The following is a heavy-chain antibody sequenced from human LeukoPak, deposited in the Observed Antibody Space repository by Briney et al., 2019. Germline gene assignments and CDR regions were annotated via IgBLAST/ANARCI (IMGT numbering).Heavy chain of an antibody. CDR2: INHSGST. CDR1: GGSFSGYY. D-gene: IGHD2-2*01. V-gene: IGHV4-34*01. J-gene: IGHJ4*02. Sequence: SETLSLTCAVYGGSFSGYYWSWVRQPPGKGLEWIGEINHSGSTNYNPSLKSRVTISVDTSKNQFSLKLSSVTAADTAVYYCARGQWDRFVVVPAAKGARLDYWGQGTLVTVSS. CDR3: ARGQWDRFVVVPAAKGARLDY.